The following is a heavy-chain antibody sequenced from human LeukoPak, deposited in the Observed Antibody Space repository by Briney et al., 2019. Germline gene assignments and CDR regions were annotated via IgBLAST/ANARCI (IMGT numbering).Heavy chain of an antibody. CDR1: GGSFSGYY. D-gene: IGHD3-10*01. CDR2: INHSGST. J-gene: IGHJ6*03. CDR3: ARSRYYGSGRPYYYYYYMDV. V-gene: IGHV4-34*01. Sequence: SETLSLTCAVYGGSFSGYYWSWIRQPPGKGLEWIGEINHSGSTNYNPSLKSRVTISVDTSRNQFSLKLSSVTAADTAVYYCARSRYYGSGRPYYYYYYMDVWGKGTTVTVSS.